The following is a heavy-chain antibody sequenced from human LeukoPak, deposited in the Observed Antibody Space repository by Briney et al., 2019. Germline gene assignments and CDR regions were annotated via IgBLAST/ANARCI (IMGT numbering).Heavy chain of an antibody. CDR2: INHSGST. V-gene: IGHV4-34*01. CDR3: ARRVVIKFDP. CDR1: GGSFSGYY. Sequence: PSETLSLTCAVYGGSFSGYYWSWIRQPPWKGLEWIGEINHSGSTNYNPSLKSRVTISVDTSKNQFSLKLSSVTAADTAVYYCARRVVIKFDPWGQGTLVTVSS. D-gene: IGHD3-3*01. J-gene: IGHJ5*02.